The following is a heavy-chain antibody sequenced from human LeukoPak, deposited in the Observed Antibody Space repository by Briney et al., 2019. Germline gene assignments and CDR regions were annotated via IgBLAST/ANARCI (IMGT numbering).Heavy chain of an antibody. D-gene: IGHD5-18*01. CDR2: ICSSSSYI. J-gene: IGHJ4*02. CDR1: GFTFSSYS. Sequence: GGSLRLSCAASGFTFSSYSMNWVRQAPGKGLEWVSSICSSSSYIYYADSVKGRFTISRDNAKNSLYLQMNSLRAEDTAVYYCARVGSLRIQLWSPSDYWGQGTLVTVSP. V-gene: IGHV3-21*01. CDR3: ARVGSLRIQLWSPSDY.